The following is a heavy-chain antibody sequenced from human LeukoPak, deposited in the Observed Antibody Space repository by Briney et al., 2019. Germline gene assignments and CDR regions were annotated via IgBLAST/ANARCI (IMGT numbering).Heavy chain of an antibody. CDR1: GYTFTSYG. V-gene: IGHV1-18*01. J-gene: IGHJ6*02. D-gene: IGHD4-17*01. Sequence: GASVKVSCKASGYTFTSYGISWVRQAPGQGLEWMGWISAYNGNTNYAQKLQGRVTMTTDTSTSTAYMELRSLRSDDTAVYYCARDYGDYGAYYYYGMDVWGQGTTVAVSS. CDR2: ISAYNGNT. CDR3: ARDYGDYGAYYYYGMDV.